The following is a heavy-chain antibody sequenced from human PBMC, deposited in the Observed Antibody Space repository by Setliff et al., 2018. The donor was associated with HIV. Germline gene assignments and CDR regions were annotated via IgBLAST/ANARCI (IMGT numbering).Heavy chain of an antibody. J-gene: IGHJ4*02. V-gene: IGHV3-33*06. CDR2: IWYDGSNK. D-gene: IGHD1-26*01. Sequence: GGSLRLSCAASGFTFSSYGMHWVRQAPGKGLEWVAVIWYDGSNKYYADSVKGRFTISRDNSKNTLSLQMNSLRAEDTAVYYCAKDRKDSGSYPYFDYWGQGILVTVSS. CDR1: GFTFSSYG. CDR3: AKDRKDSGSYPYFDY.